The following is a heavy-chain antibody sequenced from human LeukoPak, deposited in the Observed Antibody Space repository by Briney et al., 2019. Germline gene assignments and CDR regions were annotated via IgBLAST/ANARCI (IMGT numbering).Heavy chain of an antibody. CDR1: GYTFNNYY. J-gene: IGHJ4*02. CDR2: INPSGGAT. D-gene: IGHD3-10*01. CDR3: ARGFHMHLYDY. V-gene: IGHV1-46*02. Sequence: ASVKVSCKASGYTFNNYYIHWVRQAPGQGLEWVGIINPSGGATTYAQKFQGRVTMTRDMSTSTVYMELSTLRSEDTAVYYCARGFHMHLYDYWGQGTLVTVSS.